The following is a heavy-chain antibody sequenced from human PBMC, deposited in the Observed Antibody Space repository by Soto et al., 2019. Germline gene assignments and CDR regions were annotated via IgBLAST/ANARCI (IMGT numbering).Heavy chain of an antibody. J-gene: IGHJ3*02. CDR1: ADIFSTYW. V-gene: IGHV5-51*01. Sequence: GESLKISCTVYADIFSTYWIGWVRQMPGKGLEWMGVIYPGDSDTRYSPSFEGQVSISADKSTSTAYLQWDSLKASDTAIYYCARHLTEINSGDKGPNDAFDIWGQGTMVTVSS. CDR3: ARHLTEINSGDKGPNDAFDI. D-gene: IGHD2-21*01. CDR2: IYPGDSDT.